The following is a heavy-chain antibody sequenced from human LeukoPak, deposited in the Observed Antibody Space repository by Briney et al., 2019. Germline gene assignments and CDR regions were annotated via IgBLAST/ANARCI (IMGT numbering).Heavy chain of an antibody. Sequence: ASVKVSCKASGGTFSSYAISWVRQAPGQGLEWMGWISAYNGNTNYAQKLQGRVTMTTDTSTSTAYMELRSLRSDDTAVYYCATDSGSSPNWFDPWGQGTLVTVSS. CDR1: GGTFSSYA. V-gene: IGHV1-18*01. CDR2: ISAYNGNT. CDR3: ATDSGSSPNWFDP. J-gene: IGHJ5*02. D-gene: IGHD1-26*01.